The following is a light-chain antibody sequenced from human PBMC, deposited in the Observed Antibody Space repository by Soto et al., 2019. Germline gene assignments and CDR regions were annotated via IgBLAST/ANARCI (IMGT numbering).Light chain of an antibody. J-gene: IGKJ1*01. V-gene: IGKV1-5*01. CDR2: DVS. CDR1: QSISGW. Sequence: DIQMTQSPSSLSASVGDRVTITCRASQSISGWLAWYQQKPGKAPKLLIYDVSSLDSGVPSRFSGSGSGTEFTLAISTLHPDDFATYYCKQYNSYPWTFGQGTKVDIK. CDR3: KQYNSYPWT.